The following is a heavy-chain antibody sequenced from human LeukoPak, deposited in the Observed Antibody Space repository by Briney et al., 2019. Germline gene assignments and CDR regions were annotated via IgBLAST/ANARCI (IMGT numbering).Heavy chain of an antibody. CDR2: IIPIFGTT. D-gene: IGHD3-10*01. CDR1: GGTFSSYA. J-gene: IGHJ4*02. CDR3: ARDFLSSGSYYEPIYDY. Sequence: GASVKVSCKTSGGTFSSYAITWVRQTPGQGLEWMGGIIPIFGTTNYAQKFQDRVTITADKSTSTAYMELSSLRSEDTAVYYCARDFLSSGSYYEPIYDYWGQGTLVTVSS. V-gene: IGHV1-69*06.